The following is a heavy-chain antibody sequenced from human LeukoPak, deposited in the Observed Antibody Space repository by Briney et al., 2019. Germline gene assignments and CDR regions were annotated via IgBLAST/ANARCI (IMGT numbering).Heavy chain of an antibody. CDR3: AKEVGRYFDWTHTYFDY. Sequence: GGSLRLSCAASGFTFSSYAMSWVRPAPGKGLEWVSAISGSGGSTYYADSVKGRFTISRDNSKNTLYLQMNSLRAEDTAVYYCAKEVGRYFDWTHTYFDYWGQGTLVTVSS. V-gene: IGHV3-23*01. CDR2: ISGSGGST. CDR1: GFTFSSYA. J-gene: IGHJ4*02. D-gene: IGHD3-9*01.